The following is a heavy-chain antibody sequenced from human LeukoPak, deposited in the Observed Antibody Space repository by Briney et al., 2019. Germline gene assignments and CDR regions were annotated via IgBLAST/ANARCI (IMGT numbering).Heavy chain of an antibody. V-gene: IGHV1-69*05. J-gene: IGHJ4*02. CDR2: IIPIFGTA. CDR3: ARDRDSSGWHVADY. CDR1: GGTFSSYA. D-gene: IGHD6-19*01. Sequence: GSSVKVSCKASGGTFSSYAISWVRQAPGQGLEWMGGIIPIFGTANYAQKFQGRVTMTTDTPTSTAYMEMRSLRSDDTAVYYCARDRDSSGWHVADYWGQGTLVTVSS.